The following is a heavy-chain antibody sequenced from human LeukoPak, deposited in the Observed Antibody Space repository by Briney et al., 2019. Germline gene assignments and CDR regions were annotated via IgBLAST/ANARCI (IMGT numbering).Heavy chain of an antibody. CDR1: GFTFSSYW. V-gene: IGHV3-74*01. CDR3: ARDGDSSGYYAAFDI. J-gene: IGHJ3*02. D-gene: IGHD3-22*01. CDR2: INSDGSST. Sequence: PGGSLRLSCAASGFTFSSYWMHWVRQAPGKGLVWVSRINSDGSSTTYADSVKGRFTISRDNAKNTLYLQMNSLRAEDTAVYYCARDGDSSGYYAAFDIWGQGTMVTVSS.